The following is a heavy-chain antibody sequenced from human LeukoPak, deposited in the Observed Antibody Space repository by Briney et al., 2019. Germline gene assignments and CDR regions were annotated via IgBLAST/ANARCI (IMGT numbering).Heavy chain of an antibody. CDR3: VTGGGSHGY. CDR2: LNWSSAFK. V-gene: IGHV3-9*01. CDR1: GFTFDDYA. J-gene: IGHJ4*02. D-gene: IGHD3-16*01. Sequence: GRSLRLSCAASGFTFDDYAMHWVRQAPGKGLEWVSGLNWSSAFKGYADSVKGRFTISRDNAENSLYLQMNSLRAEDTAVYYCVTGGGSHGYWGQGTLVTVSS.